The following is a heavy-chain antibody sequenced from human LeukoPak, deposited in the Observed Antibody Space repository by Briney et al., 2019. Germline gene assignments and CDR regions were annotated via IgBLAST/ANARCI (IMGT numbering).Heavy chain of an antibody. CDR2: INHSGST. Sequence: SETLSLTCAVHGGSFSGYYWSWIRQPPGKGLEWIGEINHSGSTNYNPSLKSRVTISVDTSKNQFSLKLSSVTAADTAVYYCARGPISYGGNSGYFDYWGQGTLVTVSS. CDR1: GGSFSGYY. V-gene: IGHV4-34*01. D-gene: IGHD4-23*01. J-gene: IGHJ4*02. CDR3: ARGPISYGGNSGYFDY.